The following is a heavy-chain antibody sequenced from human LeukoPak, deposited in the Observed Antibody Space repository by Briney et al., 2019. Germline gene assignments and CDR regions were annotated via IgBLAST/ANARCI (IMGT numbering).Heavy chain of an antibody. D-gene: IGHD3-10*01. J-gene: IGHJ4*02. V-gene: IGHV4-34*01. CDR1: GGSFNVYH. CDR3: ALVVDYSGSGTYVVDY. CDR2: ISHSGST. Sequence: SETLSLTCAVYGGSFNVYHWRWIRQPQGKGLEWIGEISHSGSTNYNPSLMSRVTVSVDTSKKQFSLKLSSVTAADTAVYYCALVVDYSGSGTYVVDYWGQGTRVTVSS.